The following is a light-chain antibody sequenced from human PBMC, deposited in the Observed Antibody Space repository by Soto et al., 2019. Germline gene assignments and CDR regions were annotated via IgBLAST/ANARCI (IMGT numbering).Light chain of an antibody. V-gene: IGLV8-61*01. CDR2: SSN. J-gene: IGLJ3*02. CDR1: SGSVSSNYY. CDR3: VLYMGGGLWL. Sequence: QPVVTQEPSLSVSPGGTVTLTCALTSGSVSSNYYPSWYQQTPGQPPRTLMYSSNNRFFGVPDRFSGSILGNKAALTITGAQADDEADYYCVLYMGGGLWLFGGGTKLTVL.